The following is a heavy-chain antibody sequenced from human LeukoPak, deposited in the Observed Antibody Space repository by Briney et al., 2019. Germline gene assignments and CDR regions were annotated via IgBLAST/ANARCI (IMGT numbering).Heavy chain of an antibody. V-gene: IGHV3-33*06. CDR3: AKGKPIAAAGYYFDY. Sequence: GGSLRLSCAASGFTFSSYGMHWVRQAPGKGLEWVAVIWYDGSNKYYADSVKGRFTISRDNSKNTLYLQMNSLRAEDTAVYYCAKGKPIAAAGYYFDYWGQGTLVTVSS. J-gene: IGHJ4*02. CDR1: GFTFSSYG. D-gene: IGHD6-13*01. CDR2: IWYDGSNK.